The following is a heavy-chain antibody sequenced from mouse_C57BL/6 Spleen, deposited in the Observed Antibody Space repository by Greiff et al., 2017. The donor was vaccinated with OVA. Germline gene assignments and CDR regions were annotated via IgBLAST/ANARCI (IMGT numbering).Heavy chain of an antibody. D-gene: IGHD2-3*01. V-gene: IGHV1-26*01. Sequence: EVQLHQSGPELVKPGASVKISCKASGYTFTDYYMNWVKQSHGKSLEWIGDINPNNGGTSYNQKFKGKATLTVDKSSGTAYMELRSLTSEDSAVYYCARVYDGYPAWFAYWGKGTLVTVSA. CDR1: GYTFTDYY. CDR3: ARVYDGYPAWFAY. CDR2: INPNNGGT. J-gene: IGHJ3*01.